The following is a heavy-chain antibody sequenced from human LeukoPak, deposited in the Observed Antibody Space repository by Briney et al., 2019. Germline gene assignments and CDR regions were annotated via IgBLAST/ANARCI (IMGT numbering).Heavy chain of an antibody. CDR2: IYVTGT. V-gene: IGHV4-4*09. CDR1: GGSIGTYY. D-gene: IGHD3-16*02. J-gene: IGHJ6*03. Sequence: SETLSLTCTVSGGSIGTYYWSWVRQSPGTGLEWIGYIYVTGTRYNPYLQSRVTISVDRSRNQFFLKMTSVTAADTAVYYCARRIGGGIEHMDVWGRGTKVTVSS. CDR3: ARRIGGGIEHMDV.